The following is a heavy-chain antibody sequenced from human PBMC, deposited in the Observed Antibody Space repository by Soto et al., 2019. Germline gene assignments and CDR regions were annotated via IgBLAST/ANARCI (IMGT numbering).Heavy chain of an antibody. CDR2: TYYRSKWYN. V-gene: IGHV6-1*01. CDR3: ARDNPATILDYSYGMDV. Sequence: SQTLSLTCAISGDSVSSNSAAWNWIRQSPSRGLEWLGRTYYRSKWYNDYAVSVKSRITINPDTSKNQFSLQLNSVTPEDTAMYYCARDNPATILDYSYGMDVWGQGTTVTVS. D-gene: IGHD5-12*01. CDR1: GDSVSSNSAA. J-gene: IGHJ6*02.